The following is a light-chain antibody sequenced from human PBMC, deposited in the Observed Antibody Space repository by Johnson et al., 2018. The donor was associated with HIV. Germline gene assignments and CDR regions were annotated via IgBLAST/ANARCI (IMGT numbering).Light chain of an antibody. J-gene: IGLJ1*01. Sequence: QSVLTQPPSVYAAPGQKVTISCSGSSSNIGNNYVSWYQHLPGRAPKLLIYDNNKRPSGIPDRFSGSKSGTSATLGITGLRTGDEADYYCGTWDSSLSTYVFGSGTKVTVL. CDR3: GTWDSSLSTYV. V-gene: IGLV1-51*01. CDR2: DNN. CDR1: SSNIGNNY.